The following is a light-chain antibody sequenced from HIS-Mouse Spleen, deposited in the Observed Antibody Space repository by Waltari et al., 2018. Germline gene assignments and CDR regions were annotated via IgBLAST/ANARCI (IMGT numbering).Light chain of an antibody. CDR2: EDS. CDR1: NVGSKS. CDR3: QVWDSSSDHVV. J-gene: IGLJ2*01. Sequence: SYVLTQPPSVSVAPGKTARITCGGNNVGSKSVHWYQQTPGPAPGLAVYEDSDRPSGIPERFSGSNSGNTATLTISRVEAGDEADYYCQVWDSSSDHVVFGGGTKLTVL. V-gene: IGLV3-21*03.